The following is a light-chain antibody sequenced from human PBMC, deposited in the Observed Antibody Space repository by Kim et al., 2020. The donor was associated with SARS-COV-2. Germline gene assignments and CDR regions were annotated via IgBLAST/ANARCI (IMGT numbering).Light chain of an antibody. CDR2: SAS. J-gene: IGKJ1*01. V-gene: IGKV1-27*01. Sequence: ASVGDRVTIACRASQTISNFLAWFQQKPGMVPKLLIYSASTLHSGVPSRFSGSGSGTHFTLTISSLQPQDVATYYCQRYNSVPQAFGQGTKVDIK. CDR3: QRYNSVPQA. CDR1: QTISNF.